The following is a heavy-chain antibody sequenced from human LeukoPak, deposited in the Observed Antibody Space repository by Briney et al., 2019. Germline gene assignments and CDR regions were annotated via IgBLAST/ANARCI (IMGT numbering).Heavy chain of an antibody. J-gene: IGHJ5*02. CDR2: INLNSGDT. CDR3: AREVAAADKTQNDNWFDP. Sequence: SVTVSHKPSGYTFTHYYLLWVRQAAGQEREGMGWINLNSGDTNYAQKFQGGVTMGRDTSICTAYMELSRLRSDDTDVYYCAREVAAADKTQNDNWFDPWGQGTLVTVSS. D-gene: IGHD6-13*01. CDR1: GYTFTHYY. V-gene: IGHV1-2*02.